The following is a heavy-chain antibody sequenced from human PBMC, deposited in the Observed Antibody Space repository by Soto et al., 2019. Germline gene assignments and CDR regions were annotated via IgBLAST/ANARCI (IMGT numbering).Heavy chain of an antibody. CDR2: ISASGGLK. CDR1: GFTFTNYA. V-gene: IGHV3-23*01. Sequence: GGSLRLSCAASGFTFTNYAMTWVRQTPGKGLEWVSGISASGGLKYYADSVRGRFTVSRDNSKNILYLQMDNLRDEDTALYYCARVVGAPSGWLDPWGQGTQVTVSS. D-gene: IGHD1-26*01. CDR3: ARVVGAPSGWLDP. J-gene: IGHJ5*02.